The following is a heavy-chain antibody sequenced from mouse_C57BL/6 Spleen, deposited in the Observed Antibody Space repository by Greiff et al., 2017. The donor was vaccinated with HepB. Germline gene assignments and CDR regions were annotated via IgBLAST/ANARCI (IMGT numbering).Heavy chain of an antibody. D-gene: IGHD2-3*01. CDR2: INPNNGGT. J-gene: IGHJ1*03. CDR3: ARPIDDGSYWYFDF. V-gene: IGHV1-18*01. CDR1: GYTFTDYN. Sequence: VQLKQSGPELVKPGASVKIPCKASGYTFTDYNMDWVKQSHGKSLEWIGDINPNNGGTNYNQKFKGKSTLTVDKSSSTAYMELRSLTSEDTAVYYCARPIDDGSYWYFDFWGTGTTVTVSS.